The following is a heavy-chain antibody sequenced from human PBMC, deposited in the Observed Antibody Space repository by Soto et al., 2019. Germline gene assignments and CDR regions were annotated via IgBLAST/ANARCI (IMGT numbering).Heavy chain of an antibody. CDR1: GFTFGDYA. Sequence: GGSLRLSCTASGFTFGDYAMSWFRQAPGKGLEWVGFIRSKAYGGTTEYAASVKGRFTISRDDSKSIAYLQMNSLKTEDTAVYYCTRDDFYGSGSYYPADYWGQGTLVTVSS. D-gene: IGHD3-10*01. CDR3: TRDDFYGSGSYYPADY. V-gene: IGHV3-49*03. CDR2: IRSKAYGGTT. J-gene: IGHJ4*02.